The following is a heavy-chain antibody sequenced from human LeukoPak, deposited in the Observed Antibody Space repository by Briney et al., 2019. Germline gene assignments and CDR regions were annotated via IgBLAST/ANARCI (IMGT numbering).Heavy chain of an antibody. CDR1: GFTFDDYA. CDR3: AKDYCGGDCYSGWYFDL. V-gene: IGHV3-9*01. CDR2: ISYNSDTI. Sequence: PGRSLRLSCAASGFTFDDYAMHWVRQAPGKGLEWVSGISYNSDTIAYADSVKGRFTIPRDNAKNSLYPQMNSLRAEDTALYYCAKDYCGGDCYSGWYFDLWGRGTLVTVSS. D-gene: IGHD2-21*02. J-gene: IGHJ2*01.